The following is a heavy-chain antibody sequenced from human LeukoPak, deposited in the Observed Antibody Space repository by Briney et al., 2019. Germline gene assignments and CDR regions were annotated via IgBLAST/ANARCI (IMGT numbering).Heavy chain of an antibody. CDR2: IYYSGGT. J-gene: IGHJ6*03. CDR1: GYSINSGYY. V-gene: IGHV4-61*01. D-gene: IGHD3-16*01. CDR3: ARETSQKGAHYMDV. Sequence: SETLSLTCAVSGYSINSGYYWGWIRQPPGKGLEWIGYIYYSGGTNYNPSLKSRVTISVDTSKNQFSLKLSSVTAADTAVYYCARETSQKGAHYMDVWGKGTTVTISS.